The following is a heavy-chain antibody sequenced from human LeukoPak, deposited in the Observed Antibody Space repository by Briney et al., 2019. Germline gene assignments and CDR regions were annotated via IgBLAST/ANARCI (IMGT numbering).Heavy chain of an antibody. CDR1: GGSFSGYY. V-gene: IGHV4-34*01. J-gene: IGHJ5*02. CDR2: INHSGST. D-gene: IGHD6-13*01. CDR3: ARVRSSSWGWFDP. Sequence: SETLSLTCAVYGGSFSGYYWSWIRQPPGKGLEWIGEINHSGSTNYNPSLKSRVTISVDTSKNQFSLKLSSVTAADTAVYYCARVRSSSWGWFDPWGQGTLVTVSS.